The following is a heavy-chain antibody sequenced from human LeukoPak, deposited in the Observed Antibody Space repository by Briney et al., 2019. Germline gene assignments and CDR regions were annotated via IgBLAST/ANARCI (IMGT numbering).Heavy chain of an antibody. D-gene: IGHD3-10*01. Sequence: SETLSLTCTVSGGSISSSSYYWGWIRQPPGKGLEWIGSIYYSGSTYYSPSLKSRVTISVDTSKNQFSLRLSSVTAADTAVYYCAREHDVLLWFGELSPRFAFDIWGQGTMVTVSS. CDR1: GGSISSSSYY. V-gene: IGHV4-39*07. CDR2: IYYSGST. J-gene: IGHJ3*02. CDR3: AREHDVLLWFGELSPRFAFDI.